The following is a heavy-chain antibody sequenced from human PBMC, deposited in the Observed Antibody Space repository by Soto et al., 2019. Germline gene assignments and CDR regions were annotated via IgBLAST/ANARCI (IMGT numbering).Heavy chain of an antibody. D-gene: IGHD5-12*01. CDR1: GFTFTSYS. Sequence: EVQLLQSGGGLVQPGGSLRLSCAASGFTFTSYSMTWVRQTPGKGLEWVAAVNPGGYSTYYADSVKGRFTISRDNSNKTLYPQMNSLRAEDTAVYYCAKDLRAGSGYDFDYRDQGTLVTVSS. J-gene: IGHJ4*02. CDR3: AKDLRAGSGYDFDY. CDR2: VNPGGYST. V-gene: IGHV3-23*01.